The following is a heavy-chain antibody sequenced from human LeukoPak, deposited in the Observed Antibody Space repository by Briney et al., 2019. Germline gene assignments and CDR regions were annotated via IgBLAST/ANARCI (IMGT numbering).Heavy chain of an antibody. J-gene: IGHJ2*01. V-gene: IGHV3-48*03. D-gene: IGHD6-6*01. Sequence: GGSLRLSCAGSGFTFSGYEMNWVRQAPGKGLEWLSYVSTTGDIRHYADSVTGRFSISRDNAENALHLQMNSLRVEDTAIYYCARYSRWGTGNWYFDLWGRGTLVTVSS. CDR1: GFTFSGYE. CDR3: ARYSRWGTGNWYFDL. CDR2: VSTTGDIR.